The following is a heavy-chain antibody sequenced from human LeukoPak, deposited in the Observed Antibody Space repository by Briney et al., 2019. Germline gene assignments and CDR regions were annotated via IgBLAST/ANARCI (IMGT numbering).Heavy chain of an antibody. CDR1: GYTFTSYY. D-gene: IGHD3-10*01. CDR3: ATRYYGSGSFSWFDP. CDR2: FDPEDGET. J-gene: IGHJ5*02. V-gene: IGHV1-24*01. Sequence: ASVKVSCKASGYTFTSYYMHWVRQAPGKGLEWMGGFDPEDGETIYAQKFQGRVTMTEDTSTDTAYMELSSLRSEDTAVYYCATRYYGSGSFSWFDPWGQGTLVTVSS.